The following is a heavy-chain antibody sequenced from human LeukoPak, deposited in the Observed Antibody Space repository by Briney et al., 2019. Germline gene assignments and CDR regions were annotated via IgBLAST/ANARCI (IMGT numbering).Heavy chain of an antibody. J-gene: IGHJ4*02. CDR2: MYYSGIT. V-gene: IGHV4-59*01. CDR3: ASSSTFGGGLDY. CDR1: GGSISSYY. D-gene: IGHD3-16*01. Sequence: SETLSLTCTVSGGSISSYYWSWIRQPPGKGLEWIGYMYYSGITNYNPSLKSRVIISVDTSKNQFSLKLSSVTAADTALYYCASSSTFGGGLDYWGQGTLVTVSS.